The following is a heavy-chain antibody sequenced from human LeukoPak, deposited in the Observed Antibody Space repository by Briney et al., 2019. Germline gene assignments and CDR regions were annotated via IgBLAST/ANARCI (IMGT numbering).Heavy chain of an antibody. V-gene: IGHV1-69*13. CDR3: ARGGDIVVVVGEYHYYMDV. J-gene: IGHJ6*03. CDR1: GGTFSSSA. Sequence: SVKVSCKASGGTFSSSAISWVRQAPGQGLEWMGGIIPIFGTTDYAQKFQGRVTITADESTSTAYMELNSLRSEDTAVYYCARGGDIVVVVGEYHYYMDVWGKGTTVTVSS. CDR2: IIPIFGTT. D-gene: IGHD2-15*01.